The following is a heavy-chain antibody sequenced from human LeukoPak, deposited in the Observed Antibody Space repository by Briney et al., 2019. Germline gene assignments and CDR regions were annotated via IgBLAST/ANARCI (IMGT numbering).Heavy chain of an antibody. D-gene: IGHD3-22*01. CDR2: MNPNSGNT. CDR3: ATHYDSSGYSGFGCLGNY. Sequence: ASVKVSCKASGYTFTSYDINWVRQATGQGLEWMGWMNPNSGNTGYAQKFQGRVTMTRNTSISTAYMELSSLRSEDTAVYYCATHYDSSGYSGFGCLGNYWGQGTLVTVSS. V-gene: IGHV1-8*01. J-gene: IGHJ4*02. CDR1: GYTFTSYD.